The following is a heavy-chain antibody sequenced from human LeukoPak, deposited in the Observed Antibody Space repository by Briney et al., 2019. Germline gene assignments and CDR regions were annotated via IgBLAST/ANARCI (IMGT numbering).Heavy chain of an antibody. CDR2: ISGEGGST. CDR1: GFTFDDYA. V-gene: IGHV3-43*02. Sequence: PGGSLRLSCAASGFTFDDYAMHWVRQGPGKGLEWVSLISGEGGSTYYADSVKGRFTISRANSKNSLYLQMNSLRTEDTALYYCATPSVYGSGSYYNGWGQGTLVTVSS. D-gene: IGHD3-10*01. J-gene: IGHJ4*02. CDR3: ATPSVYGSGSYYNG.